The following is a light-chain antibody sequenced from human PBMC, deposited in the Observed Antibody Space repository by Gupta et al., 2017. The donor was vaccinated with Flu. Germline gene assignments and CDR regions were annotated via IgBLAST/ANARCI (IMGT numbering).Light chain of an antibody. CDR3: NLYVGGDANFV. Sequence: QTLVTQEPSFSVSPGGTVTLTCALTSGSVSSDNYPGWYPQTPAQPPRTRRDSTNSRPTGVPDRFACYTCGTKADPKLQGAQVDDEWYDYYNLYVGGDANFVFGGGTKLTVL. CDR2: STN. V-gene: IGLV8-61*01. J-gene: IGLJ3*02. CDR1: SGSVSSDNY.